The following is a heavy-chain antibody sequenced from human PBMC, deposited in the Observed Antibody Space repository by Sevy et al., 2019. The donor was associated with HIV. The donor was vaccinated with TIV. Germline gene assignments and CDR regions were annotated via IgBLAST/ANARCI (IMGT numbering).Heavy chain of an antibody. D-gene: IGHD3-22*01. CDR1: GYTLTKLS. V-gene: IGHV1-24*01. Sequence: ASVKVSYKVSGYTLTKLSMHWVRQAPGKGLEWMGTFDPEDGETIYAQKFQGRVTMTEDTSIDTAYMELSSLRSEDTAVFYCAITKDYYDNSGYPFDYWDQGTLVTVSS. J-gene: IGHJ4*02. CDR2: FDPEDGET. CDR3: AITKDYYDNSGYPFDY.